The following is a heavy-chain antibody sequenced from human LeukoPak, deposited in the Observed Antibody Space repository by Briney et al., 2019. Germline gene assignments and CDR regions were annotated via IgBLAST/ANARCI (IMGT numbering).Heavy chain of an antibody. CDR2: IWYDGSKK. D-gene: IGHD3-10*01. CDR3: ARDQSYSFDY. V-gene: IGHV3-33*01. J-gene: IGHJ4*02. CDR1: GFTFSSYD. Sequence: PGRSLRLSCAASGFTFSSYDIHWVRQAPGKGLEWVAVIWYDGSKKYYADSVKGRFTISRDNSKNTLYLQMNSLRAEDTAVYYCARDQSYSFDYWGQGTLVTVSS.